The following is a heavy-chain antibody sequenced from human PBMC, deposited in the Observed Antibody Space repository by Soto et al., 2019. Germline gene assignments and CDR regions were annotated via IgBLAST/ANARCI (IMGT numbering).Heavy chain of an antibody. CDR3: ARRGYGSRWPNVYMDV. J-gene: IGHJ6*03. V-gene: IGHV3-64*01. CDR1: GFTFSNYE. Sequence: EAQLVESGGGLVQPGGSLRLSCAASGFTFSNYEMHWVRQAPGKGLEYVSGISNNGAHTDYAKSVKGRFTISRDNSENTLYLQIGSLRAEDMAIYYCARRGYGSRWPNVYMDVWGKGTTVTVSS. D-gene: IGHD6-13*01. CDR2: ISNNGAHT.